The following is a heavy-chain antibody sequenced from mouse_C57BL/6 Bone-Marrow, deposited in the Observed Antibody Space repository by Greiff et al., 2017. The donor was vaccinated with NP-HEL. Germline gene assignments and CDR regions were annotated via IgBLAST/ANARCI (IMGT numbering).Heavy chain of an antibody. J-gene: IGHJ3*01. V-gene: IGHV1-59*01. D-gene: IGHD2-1*01. CDR1: GYTFTSYW. CDR3: ARWCYSGGFAY. CDR2: IDPSDSYT. Sequence: QVQLQQPGAELVRPGTSVKLSCKASGYTFTSYWMHWVKQRPGQGLEWIGVIDPSDSYTNYIQKFKGKATLTVDTSSSTAYMQLSSLTSEDSAVYYCARWCYSGGFAYWGQGTLVTVSA.